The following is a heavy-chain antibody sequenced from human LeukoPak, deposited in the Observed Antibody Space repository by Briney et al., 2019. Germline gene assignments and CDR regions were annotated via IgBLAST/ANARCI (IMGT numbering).Heavy chain of an antibody. D-gene: IGHD7-27*01. Sequence: GASLRLSCAASGFTFSSYAMRLVRQALGKGLEWVSAISGSGGSTYYADPVKGRFTISRDNSKNTLYLQMNSLRAEDTAVYYCAKGVGPDRTWGDYWGQGTLVTVSS. J-gene: IGHJ4*02. CDR3: AKGVGPDRTWGDY. CDR2: ISGSGGST. V-gene: IGHV3-23*01. CDR1: GFTFSSYA.